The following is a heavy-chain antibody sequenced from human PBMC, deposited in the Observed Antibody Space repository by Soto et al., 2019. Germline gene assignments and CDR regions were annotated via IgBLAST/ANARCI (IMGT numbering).Heavy chain of an antibody. CDR3: AIDRGRRWELHTAYDWFDP. J-gene: IGHJ5*02. V-gene: IGHV3-23*01. CDR1: GFTFSNYA. CDR2: ISGPGGST. Sequence: EVQLLESGGGLVQPGGSLRLSCAASGFTFSNYAMSWVRQAPGTGLEWVSCISGPGGSTYYAESVKGRFTISRDNSKNTLFLQIHSLRAEDTAVYYCAIDRGRRWELHTAYDWFDPWGQGTLVTVAS. D-gene: IGHD1-26*01.